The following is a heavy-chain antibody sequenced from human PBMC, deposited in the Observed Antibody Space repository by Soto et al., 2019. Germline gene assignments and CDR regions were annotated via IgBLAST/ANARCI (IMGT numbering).Heavy chain of an antibody. Sequence: QVQLVESGGGLVKPGGSLRLSCAASGFTFSDYYLSWIRQAPGKGLEWVSYISSSGHYTKNADSVHGRFTISRDNGKGSLDLRMKGRGAGDTGVYYCARELDGIDVWGQGTTVTVSS. J-gene: IGHJ6*02. CDR1: GFTFSDYY. V-gene: IGHV3-11*05. D-gene: IGHD3-3*02. CDR3: ARELDGIDV. CDR2: ISSSGHYT.